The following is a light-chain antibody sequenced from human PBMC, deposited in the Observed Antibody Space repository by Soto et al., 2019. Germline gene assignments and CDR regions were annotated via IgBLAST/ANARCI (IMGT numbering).Light chain of an antibody. CDR3: MQSTQLPPT. Sequence: IVRSEPPLSLSVAPGQPASISCTSSQSLLHITGETFLFWYLQKPGQSPQLLIYEVSTRVSGVPDRFSGSGSGTDFTLEVSRVETDDVGIYYCMQSTQLPPTFGQGTRLEIK. V-gene: IGKV2D-29*02. CDR2: EVS. CDR1: QSLLHITGETF. J-gene: IGKJ5*01.